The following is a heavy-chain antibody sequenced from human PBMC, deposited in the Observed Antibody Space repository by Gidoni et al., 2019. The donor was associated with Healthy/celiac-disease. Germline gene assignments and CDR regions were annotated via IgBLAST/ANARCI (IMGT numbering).Heavy chain of an antibody. V-gene: IGHV1-45*02. CDR3: ASGADGSSSSTCWFDP. CDR2: ITPFNGNT. CDR1: GYTFTYRY. J-gene: IGHJ5*02. Sequence: QMQLVQSGAEVKKTGSSVKVSCKASGYTFTYRYLHWVRQAPGQALEWMGWITPFNGNTNYAQKFQDRVTITRDRSMSTAYMELSSLRSEDTAMYYCASGADGSSSSTCWFDPWGQGTLFTVSS. D-gene: IGHD6-6*01.